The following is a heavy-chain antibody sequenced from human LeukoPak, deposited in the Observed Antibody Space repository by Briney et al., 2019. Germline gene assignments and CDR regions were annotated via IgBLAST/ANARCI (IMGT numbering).Heavy chain of an antibody. CDR3: ARSPNYKGYFDY. D-gene: IGHD3-10*01. V-gene: IGHV3-11*04. J-gene: IGHJ4*02. CDR1: GFTFSDYY. CDR2: ISSSGTTI. Sequence: PGGSLRLSCAASGFTFSDYYVSWIRQAPGKGLEWVSYISSSGTTIYYADSVRGRFTISRDNAKNSLYLQMNNLRAEDTAVYYCARSPNYKGYFDYWGQGTLVTVSS.